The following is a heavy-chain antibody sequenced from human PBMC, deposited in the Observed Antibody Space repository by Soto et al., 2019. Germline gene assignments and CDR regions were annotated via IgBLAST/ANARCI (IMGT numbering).Heavy chain of an antibody. Sequence: GGSLRLSCAASGFSFSSYTMHWVRQTPGKGLERVAVISHDGGDKYYADSVKGRFTISRDNSKNTLYLQLNSLRSDDTAVYYCARVYGDVTHWGQGTLVTVSS. J-gene: IGHJ4*02. CDR2: ISHDGGDK. CDR1: GFSFSSYT. V-gene: IGHV3-30*04. D-gene: IGHD4-17*01. CDR3: ARVYGDVTH.